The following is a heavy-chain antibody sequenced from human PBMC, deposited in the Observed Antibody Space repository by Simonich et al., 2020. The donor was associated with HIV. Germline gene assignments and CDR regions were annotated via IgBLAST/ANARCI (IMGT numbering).Heavy chain of an antibody. CDR1: GGSFSDYY. CDR3: ARGGGNPNY. D-gene: IGHD1-1*01. CDR2: INHKGRT. J-gene: IGHJ4*02. V-gene: IGHV4-34*01. Sequence: QVQLQQWGAGMLKPSETLSLTCTVYGGSFSDYYWSWIRQPPGKGLGWIGEINHKGRTNYNPTLKSRVSISIDTSKNHFSLKLSSVTAADTAVYYCARGGGNPNYWGQGTLVTVSS.